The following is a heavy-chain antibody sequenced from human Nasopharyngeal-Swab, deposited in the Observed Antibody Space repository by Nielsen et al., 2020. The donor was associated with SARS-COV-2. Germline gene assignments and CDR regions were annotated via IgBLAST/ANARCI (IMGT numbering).Heavy chain of an antibody. J-gene: IGHJ6*02. CDR3: AREGYGSPLDV. CDR1: GFTFSSYD. V-gene: IGHV3-13*01. CDR2: IGTAGDT. Sequence: GESLKISCAASGFTFSSYDMHWVRQATGKGLEWVSAIGTAGDTYYPGSVKGRITISRENAKNSLYLQMNSLRAGDTAVYYCAREGYGSPLDVWGQGTTVTVSS. D-gene: IGHD3-10*01.